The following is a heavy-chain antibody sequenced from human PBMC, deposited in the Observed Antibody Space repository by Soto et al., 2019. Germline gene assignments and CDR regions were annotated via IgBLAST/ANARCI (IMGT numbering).Heavy chain of an antibody. CDR1: GFTFSSYA. D-gene: IGHD6-6*01. Sequence: LRLSCAASGFTFSSYAMSWVRQAPGKGLEWVSAISGSGGSTYYADSVKGRFTISRDNSKNTLYLQMNSLRAEDTAVYYCAKVSEYSSSFFYYGMDVWGQGTTVTVSS. CDR3: AKVSEYSSSFFYYGMDV. CDR2: ISGSGGST. J-gene: IGHJ6*02. V-gene: IGHV3-23*01.